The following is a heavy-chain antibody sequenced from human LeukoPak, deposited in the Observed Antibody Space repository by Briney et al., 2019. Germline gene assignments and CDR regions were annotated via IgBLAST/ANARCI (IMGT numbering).Heavy chain of an antibody. CDR2: IYYSGST. J-gene: IGHJ5*02. CDR1: GGSISSSSYY. CDR3: ARQITIFGVVPRFDP. Sequence: PSETLSLTCTVSGGSISSSSYYWGWIRQPPGKGLEWIGSIYYSGSTYYNPSLKSRVTISVATSKNQFSLKLSSVTAADTAVYYCARQITIFGVVPRFDPWGQGTLVTVSS. D-gene: IGHD3-3*01. V-gene: IGHV4-39*01.